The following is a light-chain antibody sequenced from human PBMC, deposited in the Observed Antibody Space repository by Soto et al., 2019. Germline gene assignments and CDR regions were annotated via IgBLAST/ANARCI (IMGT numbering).Light chain of an antibody. Sequence: QSALTQPASVSGSPGQSITISCTGTTSDVGSYSLVSWYQQHPGKAPKLMIYEGTKRPSGVSNRFSGSKSGNTASLTMSGLQAEDEADYYCCSYAGSATYVFGTGTKLTVL. CDR2: EGT. J-gene: IGLJ1*01. V-gene: IGLV2-23*01. CDR1: TSDVGSYSL. CDR3: CSYAGSATYV.